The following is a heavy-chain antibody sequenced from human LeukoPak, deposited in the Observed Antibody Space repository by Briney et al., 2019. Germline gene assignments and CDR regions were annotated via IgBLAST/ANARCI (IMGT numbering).Heavy chain of an antibody. CDR2: IWYDGSNK. CDR3: ARGGRGYSYGKIGY. Sequence: PGGSLRLSCAASGFTFSSYGMHWVRQAPGKGLEWVAVIWYDGSNKYYADSVKGRFTISRDNSKNTLYLQMNSLRAEDTAVYYCARGGRGYSYGKIGYWGQGTLVTASS. CDR1: GFTFSSYG. D-gene: IGHD5-18*01. J-gene: IGHJ4*02. V-gene: IGHV3-33*01.